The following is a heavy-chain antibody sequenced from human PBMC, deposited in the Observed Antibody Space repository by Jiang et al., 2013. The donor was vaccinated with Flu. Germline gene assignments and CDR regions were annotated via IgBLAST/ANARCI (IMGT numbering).Heavy chain of an antibody. V-gene: IGHV4-34*01. CDR2: INHSGST. Sequence: LLKPSETLSLTCAVYGGSFSGYYWSWIRQPPGKGLEWIGEINHSGSTNYNPSLKSRVTISVDTSKNQFSLKLSSVTAADTAVYYCARGRKGYYYYYGMDVWGKGTTVTVSS. CDR1: GGSFSGYY. CDR3: ARGRKGYYYYYGMDV. J-gene: IGHJ6*04.